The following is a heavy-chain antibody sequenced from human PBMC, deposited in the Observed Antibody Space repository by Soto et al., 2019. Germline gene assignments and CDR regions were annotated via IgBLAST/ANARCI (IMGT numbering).Heavy chain of an antibody. CDR2: ISAFNGNT. J-gene: IGHJ4*02. Sequence: QVQLGHSGAEVKKPGAQVKVSCKASGYTFSTYGFSWLRQAPGQGLEWMGWISAFNGNTNYAQKFQGRVTMTTDTSTSTAYMELRSLRSDDTAVYYCARDGNSGSFDYWGQGTLVTVSS. V-gene: IGHV1-18*01. CDR3: ARDGNSGSFDY. D-gene: IGHD1-26*01. CDR1: GYTFSTYG.